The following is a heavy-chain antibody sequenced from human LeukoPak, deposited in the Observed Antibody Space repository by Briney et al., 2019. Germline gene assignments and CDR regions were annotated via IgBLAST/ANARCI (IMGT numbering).Heavy chain of an antibody. Sequence: PSETLSLTCAVYGWSFNDYYWNWIRQPPGKGLEWSGEINARGDTNYNPSLKSRVNISVDTSKKQFSLRLTSMIAADTALYYCARGQVPAARGYNWFDPWGQGTLVTVSS. D-gene: IGHD2-2*01. CDR2: INARGDT. J-gene: IGHJ5*02. CDR3: ARGQVPAARGYNWFDP. V-gene: IGHV4-34*01. CDR1: GWSFNDYY.